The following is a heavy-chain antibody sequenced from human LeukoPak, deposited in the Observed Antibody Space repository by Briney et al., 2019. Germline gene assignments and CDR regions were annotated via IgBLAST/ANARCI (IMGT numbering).Heavy chain of an antibody. CDR3: TRDSGSYWYYFDY. J-gene: IGHJ4*02. Sequence: GGSLRLSCTASGVTFGDFAMSWVREAPGRGLEGGGFIRSKAYGGTTEYAASVKGRFTISRDDSKSIAYMQMNSLKTEDTAVSYCTRDSGSYWYYFDYWGQGTLVTVSS. CDR1: GVTFGDFA. CDR2: IRSKAYGGTT. D-gene: IGHD1-26*01. V-gene: IGHV3-49*04.